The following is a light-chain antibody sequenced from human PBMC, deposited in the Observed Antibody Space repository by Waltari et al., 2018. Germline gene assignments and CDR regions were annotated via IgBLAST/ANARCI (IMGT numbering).Light chain of an antibody. Sequence: QSVLTQPPSASGTPGQRVTIYCSGSSSNIGSNYVNWYQQPPGTAPKLLIYRNNPRPSGVPDRFSGSKSGTSASLAISGLRSEDEADYYCAAWDDSLSGLVFGGGTKLTVL. CDR3: AAWDDSLSGLV. J-gene: IGLJ2*01. CDR1: SSNIGSNY. CDR2: RNN. V-gene: IGLV1-47*01.